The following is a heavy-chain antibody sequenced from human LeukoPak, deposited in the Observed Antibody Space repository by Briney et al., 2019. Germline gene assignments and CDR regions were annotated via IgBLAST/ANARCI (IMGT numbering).Heavy chain of an antibody. J-gene: IGHJ5*02. D-gene: IGHD6-6*01. V-gene: IGHV4-39*01. Sequence: SETLSLTCTVSGGSISSSSYYWGWIRQPPGKGLEWIGSIYYSGSTCYNPSLKSRVTISVDTSKNQFSLKLSSVTAADTAVYYCARPQYSSSSSWFDPWGQGTLVTVSS. CDR1: GGSISSSSYY. CDR3: ARPQYSSSSSWFDP. CDR2: IYYSGST.